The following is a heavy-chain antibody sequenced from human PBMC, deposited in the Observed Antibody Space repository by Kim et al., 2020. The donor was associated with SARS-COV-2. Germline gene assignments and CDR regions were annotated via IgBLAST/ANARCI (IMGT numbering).Heavy chain of an antibody. Sequence: ADSGKGRFTISRDNSQNTVYLQMNSLRTEDTAVYYCAKDTWGSSWFLDYWGQGTLVTVSS. CDR3: AKDTWGSSWFLDY. V-gene: IGHV3-30-3*02. D-gene: IGHD6-13*01. J-gene: IGHJ4*02.